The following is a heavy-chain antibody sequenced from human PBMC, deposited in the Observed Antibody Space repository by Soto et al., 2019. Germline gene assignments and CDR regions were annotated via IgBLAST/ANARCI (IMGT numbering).Heavy chain of an antibody. J-gene: IGHJ4*02. V-gene: IGHV3-74*01. CDR3: ARGGAYIYGPQYD. CDR2: INSDGSST. Sequence: PGGSLRLSCAASGFTFSSYWMHWVRQAPGEGLVWVSHINSDGSSTNYADSVKGRFTISRDNAKNTLYLQMNSLRVEDTAVYYCARGGAYIYGPQYDWGQGTLVTVSS. D-gene: IGHD5-18*01. CDR1: GFTFSSYW.